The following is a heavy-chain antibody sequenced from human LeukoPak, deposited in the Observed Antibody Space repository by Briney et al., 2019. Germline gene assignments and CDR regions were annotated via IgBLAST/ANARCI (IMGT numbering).Heavy chain of an antibody. J-gene: IGHJ5*02. D-gene: IGHD3-3*01. CDR2: IIPIFGTA. Sequence: SVKVSCKASGGTFSSYAISWVRQAPGQGLEWMGGIIPIFGTANYAQKFQGRVTITADESTSTAYMELSSLRSEDTAVYYCARWYYDFWSGYYHWFDHWGQGTLVTVSS. CDR1: GGTFSSYA. V-gene: IGHV1-69*01. CDR3: ARWYYDFWSGYYHWFDH.